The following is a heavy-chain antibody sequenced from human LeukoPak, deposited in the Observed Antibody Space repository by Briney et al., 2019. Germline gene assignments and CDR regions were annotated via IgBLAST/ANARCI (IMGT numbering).Heavy chain of an antibody. D-gene: IGHD3-22*01. V-gene: IGHV4-34*01. J-gene: IGHJ4*02. CDR3: ARAMWVDYYDSSSYPPGGFDY. Sequence: SETLSLTCAVYGGSFSGYYWGWIRQPPGKGLEWIGSIYYSGSTYYNPSLKSRVTISVDTSKNQFSLKLSSVTAADTAVYYCARAMWVDYYDSSSYPPGGFDYWGQGTLVTVPS. CDR2: IYYSGST. CDR1: GGSFSGYY.